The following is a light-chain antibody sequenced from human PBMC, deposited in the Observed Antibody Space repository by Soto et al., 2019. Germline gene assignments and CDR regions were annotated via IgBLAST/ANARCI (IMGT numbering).Light chain of an antibody. J-gene: IGKJ1*01. CDR1: QSVSGW. Sequence: DIQMTQSPSTLSASVGDTVTVTFRASQSVSGWLAWYQQKTGKAPKLLIYAASTLQSGVPSRFSGSGSGTDFTLTISCLQSEDFATYYCQQYYSYPPTFGQGTKVDIK. CDR2: AAS. CDR3: QQYYSYPPT. V-gene: IGKV1-5*01.